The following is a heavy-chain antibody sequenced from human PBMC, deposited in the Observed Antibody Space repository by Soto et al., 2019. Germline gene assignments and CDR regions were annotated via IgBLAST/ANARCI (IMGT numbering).Heavy chain of an antibody. CDR2: IYYSGST. D-gene: IGHD6-13*01. Sequence: QLQLQESGPGLVKPSETLSLTCTVSGGSISSSSFHWGWIRQPPGKGLGWLGSIYYSGSTYYSPSLKRRVTRAVDTSKNQFPLTLSSVTAADTAVYYCARRERAAGTDWWFDPWGQGTLVTVSS. V-gene: IGHV4-39*01. CDR3: ARRERAAGTDWWFDP. J-gene: IGHJ5*02. CDR1: GGSISSSSFH.